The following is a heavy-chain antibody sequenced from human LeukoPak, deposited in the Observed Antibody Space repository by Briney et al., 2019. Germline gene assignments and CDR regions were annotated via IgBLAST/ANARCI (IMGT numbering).Heavy chain of an antibody. CDR3: ARTGRRGYFDF. CDR2: LLYSGST. J-gene: IGHJ2*01. V-gene: IGHV4-59*13. D-gene: IGHD1-14*01. CDR1: GASISDYC. Sequence: SETLSLTCNVSGASISDYCWSWVRQSPEKGLEWIASLLYSGSTHYNPSLRSRVAISGDTSNNQFSLKLTSVTTADTAVYFCARTGRRGYFDFWGRGTLVTVSS.